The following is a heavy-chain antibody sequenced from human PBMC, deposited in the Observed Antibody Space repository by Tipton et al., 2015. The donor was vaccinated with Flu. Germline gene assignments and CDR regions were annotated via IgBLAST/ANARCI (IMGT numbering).Heavy chain of an antibody. J-gene: IGHJ4*02. CDR3: ARGPIYGDYMTTSTFDY. Sequence: TLSLTCTVSGYSISNTYYWGWIRQPPGKGLEWIGNIYHSGSTYYNPSLKSRVTISIHTSKNQFSLTLSSVTAADTAVYYCARGPIYGDYMTTSTFDYWGQGTLVTVAS. CDR2: IYHSGST. V-gene: IGHV4-38-2*02. D-gene: IGHD4-17*01. CDR1: GYSISNTYY.